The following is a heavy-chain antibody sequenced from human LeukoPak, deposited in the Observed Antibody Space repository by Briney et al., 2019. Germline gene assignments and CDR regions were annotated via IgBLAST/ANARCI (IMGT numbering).Heavy chain of an antibody. Sequence: SQTLSLTCAVSGGSISSYYWSWIRQPAGKGLEWIGRIYTSGSTNYNPSLKSRVTMSVDTSKNQFSLKLSSVTAADTAVYYCARDQGGVPEGAFDYWGQGTLVTVSS. CDR3: ARDQGGVPEGAFDY. V-gene: IGHV4-4*07. D-gene: IGHD1-14*01. CDR1: GGSISSYY. J-gene: IGHJ4*02. CDR2: IYTSGST.